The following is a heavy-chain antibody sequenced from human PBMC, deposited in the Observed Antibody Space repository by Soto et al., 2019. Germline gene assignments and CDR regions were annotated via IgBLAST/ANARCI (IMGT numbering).Heavy chain of an antibody. CDR2: IRSKAYGGTT. J-gene: IGHJ4*02. Sequence: GGSLRLSCTASGFTFGDYAMSWFRQAPGKGLEWVGFIRSKAYGGTTEYAASVKGRFTISRDDSKSIAYLQMSSLRVEDTAVYYCVRDWEDGYNREYPFEYWGQGTLVTVSS. D-gene: IGHD5-12*01. CDR1: GFTFGDYA. V-gene: IGHV3-49*03. CDR3: VRDWEDGYNREYPFEY.